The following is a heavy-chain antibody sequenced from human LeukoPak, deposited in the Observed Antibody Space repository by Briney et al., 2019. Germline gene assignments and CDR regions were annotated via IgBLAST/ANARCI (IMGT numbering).Heavy chain of an antibody. V-gene: IGHV3-30*18. Sequence: GGSLRLSCVASGSTFSNYDIYWVRQTPGKGLEWVALISYDGSNKYYADSVRGRFTLSRDNSKNTLCLQMNSLRAEDTAIYYCAKPLYCSSSSCYAAFNVWGQGTMVTVSS. D-gene: IGHD2-2*01. CDR1: GSTFSNYD. J-gene: IGHJ3*01. CDR2: ISYDGSNK. CDR3: AKPLYCSSSSCYAAFNV.